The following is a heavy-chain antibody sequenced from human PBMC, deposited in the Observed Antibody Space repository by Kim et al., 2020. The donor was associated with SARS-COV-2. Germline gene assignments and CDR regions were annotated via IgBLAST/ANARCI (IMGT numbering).Heavy chain of an antibody. J-gene: IGHJ4*02. CDR3: ARDLYYYGSGSYYNHFDY. V-gene: IGHV4-39*07. D-gene: IGHD3-10*01. Sequence: KSQVTISVDTSKNQFSLKLSSVTAADTAVYYCARDLYYYGSGSYYNHFDYWGQGTLVTVSS.